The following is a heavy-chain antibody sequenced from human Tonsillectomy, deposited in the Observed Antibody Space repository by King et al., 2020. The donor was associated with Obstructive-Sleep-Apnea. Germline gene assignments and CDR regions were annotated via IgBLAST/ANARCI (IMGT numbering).Heavy chain of an antibody. CDR1: GGSISSSNW. D-gene: IGHD3-9*01. CDR3: ARSYYDILTGDYMSRSFDY. V-gene: IGHV4-4*02. CDR2: IYHSGST. Sequence: HVQLQESGPGLVKPSGTLSLTCAVSGGSISSSNWWSWVRQPQGKGLEWIGEIYHSGSTNYNPSLKSRVTISVDKSKNQFSLKLSSVTAADTAVYLCARSYYDILTGDYMSRSFDYWGQGTQVTVSS. J-gene: IGHJ4*02.